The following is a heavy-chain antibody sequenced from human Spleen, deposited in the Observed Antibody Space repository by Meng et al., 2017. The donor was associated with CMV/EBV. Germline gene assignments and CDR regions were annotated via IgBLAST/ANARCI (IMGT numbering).Heavy chain of an antibody. CDR3: AKYSAVGERLYYFDY. CDR1: GITFSNYF. V-gene: IGHV3-23*01. CDR2: ISGSGGRT. D-gene: IGHD2-21*01. J-gene: IGHJ4*02. Sequence: GESLKISFGASGITFSNYFMSWVRQAPGKGLEWVSTISGSGGRTNYADSVKGRFTISRDNAKNTLYLQMNSMRAEDKAVYYCAKYSAVGERLYYFDYWGQGTLVTVSS.